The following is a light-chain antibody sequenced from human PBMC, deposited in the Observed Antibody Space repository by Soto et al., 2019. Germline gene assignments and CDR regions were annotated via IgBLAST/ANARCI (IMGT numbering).Light chain of an antibody. CDR2: KAS. CDR3: QQYNDNWT. V-gene: IGKV1-5*03. CDR1: QSISSW. J-gene: IGKJ1*01. Sequence: DIQMTQSPSTLSASVGDRVTITCRASQSISSWLAWYQQRPGQAPKLLIYKASTLQSGVTSRFSGSGSGTEFTLAISSLQPDHSATYYCQQYNDNWTFGQGTKV.